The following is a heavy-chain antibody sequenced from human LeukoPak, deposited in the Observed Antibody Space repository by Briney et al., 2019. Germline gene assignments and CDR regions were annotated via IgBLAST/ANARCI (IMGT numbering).Heavy chain of an antibody. Sequence: SETLSLTCTVSGGSISSGTYYWTWIRQPAGKGLEWIGRVSSSGTTNYNPYNPSLKSRVTISVDTSKNQFSLELSSVTAADTAVYYCARGDYYYYMDVWGTGTTVTVSS. CDR3: ARGDYYYYMDV. CDR2: VSSSGTT. J-gene: IGHJ6*03. CDR1: GGSISSGTYY. V-gene: IGHV4-61*02.